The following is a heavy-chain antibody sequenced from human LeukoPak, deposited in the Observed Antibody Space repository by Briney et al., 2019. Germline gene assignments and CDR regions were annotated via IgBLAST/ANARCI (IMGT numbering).Heavy chain of an antibody. CDR3: AREMFSRRKPGYCSGGSCSNWFDP. J-gene: IGHJ5*02. Sequence: GASVKVSCKASGYTFTGYYMHWVRQAPGQGLEWMGRINPNSGGTNYAQKFQGRVTMTRDTSISTAYMELSSLRSEDTAVYYCAREMFSRRKPGYCSGGSCSNWFDPWGQGTLVTVSS. CDR1: GYTFTGYY. D-gene: IGHD2-15*01. CDR2: INPNSGGT. V-gene: IGHV1-2*06.